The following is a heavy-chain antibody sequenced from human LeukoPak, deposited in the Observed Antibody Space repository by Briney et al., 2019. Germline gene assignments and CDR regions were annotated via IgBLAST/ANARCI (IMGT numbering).Heavy chain of an antibody. CDR1: GFTFSSYW. Sequence: GGSLRLSCAASGFTFSSYWMHWVRQAPGKGLVWVSRINSDGSSTSYADSEKGRFTISRDNAKNTLYLQMNSLRAEDTAVYYCARGYCSSTSCYREGFDPWGQGTLVTVSS. J-gene: IGHJ5*02. D-gene: IGHD2-2*01. CDR3: ARGYCSSTSCYREGFDP. V-gene: IGHV3-74*01. CDR2: INSDGSST.